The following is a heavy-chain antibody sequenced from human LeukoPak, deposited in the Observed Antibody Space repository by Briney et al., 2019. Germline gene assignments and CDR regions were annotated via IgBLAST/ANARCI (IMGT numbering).Heavy chain of an antibody. J-gene: IGHJ4*02. CDR1: GYTFTSYY. CDR3: ARVGSLAAAPHRYYFDY. CDR2: INPSGGST. Sequence: ASVKVSCKASGYTFTSYYMHWVRQAPGQGLEWMGIINPSGGSTTYAQKFQGRVTMTRDTSTSTVYMELSSLRSEDTAVFYCARVGSLAAAPHRYYFDYWGQGTPVTVSS. V-gene: IGHV1-46*01. D-gene: IGHD6-19*01.